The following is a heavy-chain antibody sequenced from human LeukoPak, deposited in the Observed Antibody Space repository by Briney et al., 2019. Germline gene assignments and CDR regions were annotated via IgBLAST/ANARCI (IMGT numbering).Heavy chain of an antibody. Sequence: PGGSLRLSCAASGFTFSDHYMDWIRQGPGKGLEWVARIRNKANSYTTEYAASVEGRFTISRDDSKNLMYLQMNSLKIEDTAVYYCARYKLPVRYFDYWGQGTLVTVSS. CDR2: IRNKANSYTT. V-gene: IGHV3-72*01. J-gene: IGHJ4*02. D-gene: IGHD1-1*01. CDR3: ARYKLPVRYFDY. CDR1: GFTFSDHY.